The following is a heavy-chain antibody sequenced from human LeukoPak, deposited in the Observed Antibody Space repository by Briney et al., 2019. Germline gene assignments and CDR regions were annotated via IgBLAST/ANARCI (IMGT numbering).Heavy chain of an antibody. CDR2: INTDTGNP. D-gene: IGHD2-15*01. Sequence: ASVKVSCKASGYTFTSYGISWVRQAPGQGLEWMGWINTDTGNPTYAQDFTGRFVFSLDTSVSTAYLQISSLKAEDTAVYYCARGYCSGGSCHTCDYWGQGTLVTVSS. CDR1: GYTFTSYG. CDR3: ARGYCSGGSCHTCDY. J-gene: IGHJ4*02. V-gene: IGHV7-4-1*02.